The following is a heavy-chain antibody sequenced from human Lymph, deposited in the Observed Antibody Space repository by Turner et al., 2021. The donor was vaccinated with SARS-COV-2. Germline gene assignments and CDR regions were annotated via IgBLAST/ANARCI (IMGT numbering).Heavy chain of an antibody. V-gene: IGHV4-39*01. CDR2: IYDSGST. D-gene: IGHD3-22*01. CDR1: GGSLSSSSYY. Sequence: QLQLQESGPGLVKPSETLSLTCPVSGGSLSSSSYYWGWIRQPPGKGLEWIGNIYDSGSTYYNLSLKSRVTISVDTSKNQFSLKLSSVTAADTAVYYCARNDRVGVQSFDYWGQGTLVTVSS. J-gene: IGHJ4*02. CDR3: ARNDRVGVQSFDY.